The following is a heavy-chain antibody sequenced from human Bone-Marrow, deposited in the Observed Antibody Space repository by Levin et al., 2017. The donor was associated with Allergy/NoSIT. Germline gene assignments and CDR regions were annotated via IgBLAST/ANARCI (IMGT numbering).Heavy chain of an antibody. CDR2: IYTSGST. Sequence: SQTLSLTCTVSGGSISSYYWSWIRQPAGKGLEWIGRIYTSGSTNYNPSLKSRVTMSVDTSKNQFSLKLSSVTAADTAVYYCALVPSAPEYFQHWGQGTLVTVSS. D-gene: IGHD6-13*01. CDR3: ALVPSAPEYFQH. CDR1: GGSISSYY. V-gene: IGHV4-4*07. J-gene: IGHJ1*01.